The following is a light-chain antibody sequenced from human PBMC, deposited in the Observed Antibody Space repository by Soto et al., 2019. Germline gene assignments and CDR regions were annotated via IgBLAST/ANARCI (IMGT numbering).Light chain of an antibody. Sequence: QSVLTQPASVSGSPGQSITISCTGTSSDVGGYNYVSWYQHHPGKAPKLMIYEVSNRPSGVSNRFSGSKSGNTASLTISGLQAEDEADYYCSSYTSSSTLEVFGTGTQLTVL. CDR1: SSDVGGYNY. V-gene: IGLV2-14*01. CDR2: EVS. J-gene: IGLJ1*01. CDR3: SSYTSSSTLEV.